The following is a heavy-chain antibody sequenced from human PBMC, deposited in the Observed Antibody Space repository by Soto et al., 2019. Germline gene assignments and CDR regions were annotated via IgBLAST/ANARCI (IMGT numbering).Heavy chain of an antibody. CDR1: GFTFIDYT. CDR3: AKGLDSNNWPFDY. Sequence: EVPLVESGGVVVQPGGSLRLTCAASGFTFIDYTMYWIRQAPGKGLEWVSLISWDGGTTYYADSVKGRFTISRDNRKNSLYLQMNSLRTEDTALYYCAKGLDSNNWPFDYWGQGTLVTVSS. D-gene: IGHD6-13*01. CDR2: ISWDGGTT. J-gene: IGHJ4*02. V-gene: IGHV3-43*01.